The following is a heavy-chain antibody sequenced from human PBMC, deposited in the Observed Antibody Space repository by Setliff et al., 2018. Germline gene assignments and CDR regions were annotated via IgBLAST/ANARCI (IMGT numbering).Heavy chain of an antibody. J-gene: IGHJ4*02. CDR2: IYYSGSTS. Sequence: SETLSLTCTASGGTFSDYYWTWIRQPPGKGLEWIGYIYYSGSTSYYNASLKSRLTLSVDTSKNQVSLNLRSVTAADTAVYYCARTGTYRYFDYWGQGTQVTVSS. V-gene: IGHV4-59*08. CDR1: GGTFSDYY. D-gene: IGHD1-1*01. CDR3: ARTGTYRYFDY.